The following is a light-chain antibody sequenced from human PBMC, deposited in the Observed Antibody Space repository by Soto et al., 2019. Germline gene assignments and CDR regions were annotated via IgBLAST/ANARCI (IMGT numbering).Light chain of an antibody. CDR2: KAS. CDR1: QTISSW. V-gene: IGKV1-5*03. Sequence: DIQMTQSPSTLSGSVGERVTITCRASQTISSWLSWYQQKPGKAPKLLIYKASTLKSGVPSRFSGSGSGTEFTLTISSLQPDDFATYYCQQVNVYPSTFGGGTKVDIK. J-gene: IGKJ4*01. CDR3: QQVNVYPST.